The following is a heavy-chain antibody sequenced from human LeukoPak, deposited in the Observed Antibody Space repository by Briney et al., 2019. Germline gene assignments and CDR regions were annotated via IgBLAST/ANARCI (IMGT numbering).Heavy chain of an antibody. CDR2: INHSGST. CDR1: GGSFSGYY. V-gene: IGHV4-34*01. Sequence: SETLSLTCAVYGGSFSGYYWSWIRQPPGKGLEWIGEINHSGSTNYNPSLKSRVTISVDTSKNQFSLKLSSVTAADTAVYYCARVSYDSSGYYRPLYYGMDVWGQGTTVTVSS. D-gene: IGHD3-22*01. CDR3: ARVSYDSSGYYRPLYYGMDV. J-gene: IGHJ6*02.